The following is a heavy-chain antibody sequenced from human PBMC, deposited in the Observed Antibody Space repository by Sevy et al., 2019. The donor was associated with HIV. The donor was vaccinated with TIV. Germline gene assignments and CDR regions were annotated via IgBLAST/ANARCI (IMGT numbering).Heavy chain of an antibody. Sequence: GGSLRLSCAVSGIIITTSGMHWVRQAPGKGLEWVAVISYDGRNQFYGDSVKGRLTISRDNSKNILYLQMNSLRVEDTAVYYCAKDFTGYNGMDVWGQGTMVTVSS. J-gene: IGHJ6*02. CDR1: GIIITTSG. D-gene: IGHD3-9*01. V-gene: IGHV3-30*18. CDR2: ISYDGRNQ. CDR3: AKDFTGYNGMDV.